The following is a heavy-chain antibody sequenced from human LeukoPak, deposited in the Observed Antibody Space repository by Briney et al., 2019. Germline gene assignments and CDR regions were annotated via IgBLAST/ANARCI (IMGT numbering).Heavy chain of an antibody. Sequence: ASVKVSCKASGCTFSSYAISWVRQAPGQGLEWMGGIIPIFGTANYAQKFQGRVTITTDESTSTAYMELSSLRSEDTAVYYCARSSSSSRFWFDHWGQGTLVTVSS. CDR1: GCTFSSYA. J-gene: IGHJ5*02. CDR2: IIPIFGTA. V-gene: IGHV1-69*05. CDR3: ARSSSSSRFWFDH. D-gene: IGHD6-6*01.